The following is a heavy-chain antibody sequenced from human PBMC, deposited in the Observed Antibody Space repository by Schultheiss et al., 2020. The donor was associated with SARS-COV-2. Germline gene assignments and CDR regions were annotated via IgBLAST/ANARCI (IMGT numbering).Heavy chain of an antibody. D-gene: IGHD2-15*01. Sequence: SETLSLTCTVSGGSISSSSYYWSWIRQPPGKGLEWIGEINHSGSTNYNPSLKSRVTISVDTSKNQFSLKLSSVTAADTAVYYCAREDCSGGSCYDYWGQGTLVTVSS. J-gene: IGHJ4*02. CDR1: GGSISSSSYY. V-gene: IGHV4-39*07. CDR3: AREDCSGGSCYDY. CDR2: INHSGST.